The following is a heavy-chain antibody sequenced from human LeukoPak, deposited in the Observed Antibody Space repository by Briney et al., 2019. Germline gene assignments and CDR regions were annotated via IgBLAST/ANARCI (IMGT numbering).Heavy chain of an antibody. CDR1: GYTYTSYY. V-gene: IGHV1-46*01. CDR2: INPSGGST. CDR3: ARDLGGYYLDY. J-gene: IGHJ4*02. D-gene: IGHD3-22*01. Sequence: ASVKVSCKASGYTYTSYYMHWVRQAPGQGLEWMGIINPSGGSTSYAQKFQGRVTMTRDTSTSTVYMELSSLRSKDTAVYYCARDLGGYYLDYWGQGTLVTVSS.